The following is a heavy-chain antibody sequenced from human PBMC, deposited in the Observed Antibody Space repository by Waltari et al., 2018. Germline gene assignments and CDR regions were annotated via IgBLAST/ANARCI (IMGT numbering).Heavy chain of an antibody. CDR2: ISSSSSTI. CDR1: GFTFSSYS. Sequence: EVQLVESGGGLVQPGGSLRLSCAASGFTFSSYSMNWVRQAPGKGLEWVSYISSSSSTIYYADSVKGRFTISRDNAKNSLYLQMNSLRAEDTAVYYCARDRYQWDLDIPERGDIWGQGTMVTVSS. V-gene: IGHV3-48*01. J-gene: IGHJ3*02. D-gene: IGHD1-26*01. CDR3: ARDRYQWDLDIPERGDI.